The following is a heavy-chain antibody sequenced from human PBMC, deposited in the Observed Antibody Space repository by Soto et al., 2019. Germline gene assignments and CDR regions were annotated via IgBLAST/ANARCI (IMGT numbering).Heavy chain of an antibody. J-gene: IGHJ4*02. CDR2: INAGNGNT. CDR1: GYTFTSYA. D-gene: IGHD3-22*01. CDR3: ARDLNLDYYDSSGTHDAFDS. V-gene: IGHV1-3*01. Sequence: ASVKVSCKASGYTFTSYAMHWVRQAPGQRLEWMGWINAGNGNTKYSQKFQGRVTITRDTSASTAYMELSSLRSEDTAVYYCARDLNLDYYDSSGTHDAFDSWGQGTLVTVSS.